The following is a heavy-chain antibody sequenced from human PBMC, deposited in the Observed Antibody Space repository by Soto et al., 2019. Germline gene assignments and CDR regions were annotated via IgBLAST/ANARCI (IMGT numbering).Heavy chain of an antibody. D-gene: IGHD6-19*01. Sequence: ASVKVSCKTSGYTFSSHAIHWVRQAPGQGLEWMGWISGVNDKTEYSQKFKGRVTITRDTSATTAYMELGGLTSEDTAVYYCARDRLDNHFYFYAMDVWGQGTTVTV. J-gene: IGHJ6*02. CDR2: ISGVNDKT. V-gene: IGHV1-3*01. CDR3: ARDRLDNHFYFYAMDV. CDR1: GYTFSSHA.